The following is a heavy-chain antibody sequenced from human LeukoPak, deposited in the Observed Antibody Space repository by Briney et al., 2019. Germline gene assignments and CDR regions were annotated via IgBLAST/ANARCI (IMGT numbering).Heavy chain of an antibody. V-gene: IGHV1-8*03. D-gene: IGHD3-9*01. CDR1: GYTFTSYD. J-gene: IGHJ4*02. CDR3: ARGRRGDILTGPQWEDY. Sequence: GASVKVSCKASGYTFTSYDINWVRQATGQGLEWMGWMNPNSGNTGYAQKFQGRVTITRNTSISTAYMELSSLRSEDTAVYYCARGRRGDILTGPQWEDYWGQGTLVTVSS. CDR2: MNPNSGNT.